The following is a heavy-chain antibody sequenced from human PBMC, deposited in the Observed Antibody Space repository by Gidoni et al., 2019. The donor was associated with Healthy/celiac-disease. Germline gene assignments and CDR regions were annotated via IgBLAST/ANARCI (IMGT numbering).Heavy chain of an antibody. CDR1: GGSFSCSY. V-gene: IGHV4-34*01. CDR2: INPSGST. J-gene: IGHJ2*01. Sequence: QVQLQQWGAGLLKPSETLSLTCAVYGGSFSCSYWNWIRQPPGKGLEWIGEINPSGSTNYNPSLKSRVTISVDTSKNQFSLKLSSVTAADTAVYYCARGNMVRGVIIAPYWYFDLWGRGTLVTVSS. D-gene: IGHD3-10*01. CDR3: ARGNMVRGVIIAPYWYFDL.